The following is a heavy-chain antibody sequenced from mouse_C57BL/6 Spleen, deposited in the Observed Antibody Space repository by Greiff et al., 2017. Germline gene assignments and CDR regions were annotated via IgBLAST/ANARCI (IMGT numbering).Heavy chain of an antibody. CDR1: GFSLTSYG. CDR3: ARKDEYGPYYYAMDY. D-gene: IGHD5-1*01. V-gene: IGHV2-2*01. Sequence: VQLQQSGPGLVQPSQSLSITCTVSGFSLTSYGVHWVRQSPGKGLEWLGVIWSGGSTDYNAAFISRLSISKDNSKSQVFFKMNSLQADDTAIYYCARKDEYGPYYYAMDYWGQGTSVTVSS. CDR2: IWSGGST. J-gene: IGHJ4*01.